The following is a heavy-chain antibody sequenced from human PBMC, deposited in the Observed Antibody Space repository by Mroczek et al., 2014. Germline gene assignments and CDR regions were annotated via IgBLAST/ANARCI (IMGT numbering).Heavy chain of an antibody. CDR3: ASNGGDFWSGYRNYYFDY. V-gene: IGHV4-34*01. CDR1: GGSFSGYY. Sequence: QVQLQQWGAGLLKPSETLSLTCAVYGGSFSGYYWSWIRQPPGKGLEWIGEINHSGSTNYNPSLKSRVTISVDTSKNQFSLKLSSVTAADTAVYYCASNGGDFWSGYRNYYFDYWGQGTLVTVSS. J-gene: IGHJ4*02. D-gene: IGHD3-3*01. CDR2: INHSGST.